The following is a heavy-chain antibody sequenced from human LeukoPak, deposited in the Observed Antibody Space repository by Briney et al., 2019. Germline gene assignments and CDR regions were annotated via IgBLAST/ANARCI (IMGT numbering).Heavy chain of an antibody. V-gene: IGHV3-33*01. CDR2: IWYDGSNK. CDR1: GFTFSSYG. J-gene: IGHJ4*02. Sequence: GGSLRLSCAASGFTFSSYGMHWVRQAPGKGLERVAVIWYDGSNKYYADSVKGRFTISRDNSKNTLYLQMNSLRAEDTAVYYCAREAADYYDSSGLPHWGQGTLVTVSS. D-gene: IGHD3-22*01. CDR3: AREAADYYDSSGLPH.